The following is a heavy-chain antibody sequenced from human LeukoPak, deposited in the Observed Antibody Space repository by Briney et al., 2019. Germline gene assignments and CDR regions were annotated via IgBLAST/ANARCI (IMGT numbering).Heavy chain of an antibody. Sequence: SVKVSCKASVGTFSSYAISWVRQAPGQGLEWMGVIIPIFGTVNYAQKFQDRVTITADKSTSTAYMELSSLRSEDTAVYYCARVVGLTGYSSTWYSGYYYYMDVWGKGTTVTVSS. CDR2: IIPIFGTV. V-gene: IGHV1-69*06. CDR1: VGTFSSYA. J-gene: IGHJ6*03. CDR3: ARVVGLTGYSSTWYSGYYYYMDV. D-gene: IGHD6-13*01.